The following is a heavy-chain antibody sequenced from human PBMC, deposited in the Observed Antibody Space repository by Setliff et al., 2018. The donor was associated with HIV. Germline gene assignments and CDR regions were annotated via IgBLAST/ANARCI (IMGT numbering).Heavy chain of an antibody. CDR3: ARGKGGLVGPAEFDY. CDR2: INHTGNT. J-gene: IGHJ4*02. V-gene: IGHV4-34*01. D-gene: IGHD1-26*01. Sequence: LSLTCAVYGGSFSGCHWNWIRQFPGKGLEWIGEINHTGNTQYNPSLKSRVTMSEETSKNQFSLKLKSVTAADTAIYFCARGKGGLVGPAEFDYWGPGTLVTVSS. CDR1: GGSFSGCH.